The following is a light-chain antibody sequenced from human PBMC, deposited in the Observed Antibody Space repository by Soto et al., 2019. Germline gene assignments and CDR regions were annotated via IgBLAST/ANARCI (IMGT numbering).Light chain of an antibody. V-gene: IGLV8-61*01. CDR3: VLYMGSGFWV. Sequence: QTVVTQEPSFSVSPGGTVTLTCGLTSDSVSTSYYASWYQQTPGQTPRMLIYSTNTRSSGVPDRFSGSILGNKAALTITGAQADDESDYYCVLYMGSGFWVFDGGTKVTVL. CDR1: SDSVSTSYY. J-gene: IGLJ3*02. CDR2: STN.